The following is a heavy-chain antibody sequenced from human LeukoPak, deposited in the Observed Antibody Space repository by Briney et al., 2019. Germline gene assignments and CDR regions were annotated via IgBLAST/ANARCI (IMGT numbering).Heavy chain of an antibody. V-gene: IGHV3-21*01. D-gene: IGHD5-12*01. Sequence: GGSLRLSCAASGFTISNYNMNWVRQAPGKGLEWVSFISSGGSYIYYTDSVKGRFTISRDNAKNSLFLQMNSLRAEDTAVYFCARAVVGSGYDYFDYWGQGTLVTVSS. J-gene: IGHJ4*02. CDR3: ARAVVGSGYDYFDY. CDR2: ISSGGSYI. CDR1: GFTISNYN.